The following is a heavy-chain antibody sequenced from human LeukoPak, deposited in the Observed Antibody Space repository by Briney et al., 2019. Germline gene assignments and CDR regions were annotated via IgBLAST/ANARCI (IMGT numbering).Heavy chain of an antibody. Sequence: ASVKVSCKASGYTFTSYYMHWVRQAAGQGHEWMGIINPSGGTTTYAQKFQGRVTMTSDTSTSTVYMELSSLRSEDTAVYYCARDLAGSGSYLSYGMYVWGQGTTVTVSS. J-gene: IGHJ6*02. V-gene: IGHV1-46*01. CDR1: GYTFTSYY. CDR3: ARDLAGSGSYLSYGMYV. D-gene: IGHD3-10*01. CDR2: INPSGGTT.